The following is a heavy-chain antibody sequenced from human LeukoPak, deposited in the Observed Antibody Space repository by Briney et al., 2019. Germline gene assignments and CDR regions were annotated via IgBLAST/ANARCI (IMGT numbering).Heavy chain of an antibody. D-gene: IGHD6-19*01. J-gene: IGHJ4*02. Sequence: SETLSLTCTVSGGSISGHYWSWVRQPAEKGLEWIGRIYSSGSTNYNPSLKSRVTMSVDTSKNQFFLKLSSVTAADTAVYYCARDRSGWYGSEYWGQGTLVTVSS. CDR3: ARDRSGWYGSEY. V-gene: IGHV4-4*07. CDR1: GGSISGHY. CDR2: IYSSGST.